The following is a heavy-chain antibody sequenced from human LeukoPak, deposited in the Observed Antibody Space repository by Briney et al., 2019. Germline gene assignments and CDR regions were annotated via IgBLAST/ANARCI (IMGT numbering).Heavy chain of an antibody. CDR2: INPNSGGT. V-gene: IGHV1-2*02. J-gene: IGHJ4*02. D-gene: IGHD3-16*01. Sequence: ASVKVSCKASGYTFTGYYMHWVRQAPGQGLEWMGWINPNSGGTNYAQKFQGRVTMTTDTSTSTAYMELRSLTSDDTAIYYCARHGGIGPKRDYFDYWGPGTLVTVSS. CDR3: ARHGGIGPKRDYFDY. CDR1: GYTFTGYY.